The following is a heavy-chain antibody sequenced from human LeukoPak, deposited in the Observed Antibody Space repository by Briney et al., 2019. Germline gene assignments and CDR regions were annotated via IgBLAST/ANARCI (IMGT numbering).Heavy chain of an antibody. V-gene: IGHV3-23*01. CDR2: ISGSGGST. CDR3: AKEQTYCYGSGSPFDY. D-gene: IGHD3-10*01. CDR1: GVTFSSYA. Sequence: PGGSLRLSCAACGVTFSSYAMSWVRQAPGKGLEWVSAISGSGGSTYYADSVKGRFTISRDDSKNTLYLQMNSLRAEDTAVYYCAKEQTYCYGSGSPFDYWGQGTLVTVSS. J-gene: IGHJ4*02.